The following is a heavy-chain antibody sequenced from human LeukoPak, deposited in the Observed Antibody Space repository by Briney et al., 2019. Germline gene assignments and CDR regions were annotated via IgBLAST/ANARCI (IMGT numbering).Heavy chain of an antibody. J-gene: IGHJ3*02. Sequence: SETLSLTCTVSGGSASSYYWSWVRQPPGQGLEWIGYVYYGGTTSYSPSLKSRVTMSIDRSKNQFSLTLFSVTAADTAIYYCARDCTGGSCNPPSDAFDIWGQGAKVTVSS. CDR3: ARDCTGGSCNPPSDAFDI. CDR2: VYYGGTT. D-gene: IGHD2-15*01. CDR1: GGSASSYY. V-gene: IGHV4-59*02.